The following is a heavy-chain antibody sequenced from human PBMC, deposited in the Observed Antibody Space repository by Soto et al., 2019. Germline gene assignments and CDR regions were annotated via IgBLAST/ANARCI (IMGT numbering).Heavy chain of an antibody. CDR3: ARGIRNYYGVDV. CDR1: GFTFNSYW. Sequence: EVQLVESVGGLVQPGGSLRLSCAASGFTFNSYWMHWVRQAPGKGLVWVSRIKFDESITNYADSVQGRFTISRDNAKNTVYLQMNRLRVEDTAVYSCARGIRNYYGVDVWGQGTTVTVSS. CDR2: IKFDESIT. V-gene: IGHV3-74*01. J-gene: IGHJ6*02. D-gene: IGHD2-15*01.